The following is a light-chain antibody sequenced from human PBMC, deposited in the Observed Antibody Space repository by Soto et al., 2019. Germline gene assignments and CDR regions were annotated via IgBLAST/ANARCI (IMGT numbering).Light chain of an antibody. CDR1: QSISSRY. CDR2: GAS. V-gene: IGKV3D-15*01. Sequence: VLTQSPATLSLSPGEIATLSCRASQSISSRYLAWYQQKPGQAPRLLIYGASSRATGIPDRFSGSGSGTEFSLTISSLQSEDSAVYYCQQYNNWWTFGQGTKVDIK. J-gene: IGKJ1*01. CDR3: QQYNNWWT.